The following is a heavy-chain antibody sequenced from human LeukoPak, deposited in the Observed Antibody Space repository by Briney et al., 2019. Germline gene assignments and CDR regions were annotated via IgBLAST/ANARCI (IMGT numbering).Heavy chain of an antibody. J-gene: IGHJ4*02. D-gene: IGHD2-21*02. CDR3: ARVRAYCGGDCSASFDY. CDR2: ISRISSYI. Sequence: GGSLRLSCAASGFTFSSYSMNWVRQAPGKGQEWVSSISRISSYIFYADSVKGRFSISRDNAKNSLYLQMNSLRAEDTAVYYCARVRAYCGGDCSASFDYWGQGTLVSVSS. CDR1: GFTFSSYS. V-gene: IGHV3-21*01.